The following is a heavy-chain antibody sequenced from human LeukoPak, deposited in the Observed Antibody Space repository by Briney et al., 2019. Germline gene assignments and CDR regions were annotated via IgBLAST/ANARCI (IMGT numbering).Heavy chain of an antibody. CDR1: GYTFTSYG. D-gene: IGHD5-18*01. CDR3: ARVMVI. V-gene: IGHV1-2*02. J-gene: IGHJ4*02. Sequence: ASVKVSCKASGYTFTSYGISWVRQAPGQGLEWMGWINPNSGDTKYAQKFQGRVTMTRDTSISTAYMELSRLRSEDTAVYYCARVMVIWGQGTLVTVSS. CDR2: INPNSGDT.